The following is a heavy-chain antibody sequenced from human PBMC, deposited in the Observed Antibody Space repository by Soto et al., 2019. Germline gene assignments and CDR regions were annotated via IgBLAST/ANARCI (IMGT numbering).Heavy chain of an antibody. J-gene: IGHJ3*02. D-gene: IGHD3-9*01. CDR1: GGSLSSYY. CDR3: ARDRNPDNYFVWLFDGFDI. Sequence: QVQLQESGPGLVKPSETLSLTCTVSGGSLSSYYWSWIRQPPGKGLEWIGYIYYSGSTNYNPSLKSRVTISVDTSKNQFSLKLSSVTAADTAVYYCARDRNPDNYFVWLFDGFDIWGQWTMVTVSS. CDR2: IYYSGST. V-gene: IGHV4-59*01.